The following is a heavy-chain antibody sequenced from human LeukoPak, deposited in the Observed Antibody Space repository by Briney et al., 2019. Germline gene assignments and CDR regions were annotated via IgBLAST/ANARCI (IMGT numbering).Heavy chain of an antibody. CDR3: AKDPMRYCSSTSCYSYFDY. V-gene: IGHV3-33*06. J-gene: IGHJ4*02. CDR1: GFTFSSYG. Sequence: GGSLRLSCAASGFTFSSYGMHRVRQAPGKGLEWVAVIWYDGSNKYYADSVKGRFTISRDNSKNTLYLQMNSLRAEDTAVYYCAKDPMRYCSSTSCYSYFDYWGQGTLVTVSS. D-gene: IGHD2-2*01. CDR2: IWYDGSNK.